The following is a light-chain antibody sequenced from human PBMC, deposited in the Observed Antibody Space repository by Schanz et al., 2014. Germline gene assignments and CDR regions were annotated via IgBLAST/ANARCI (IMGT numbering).Light chain of an antibody. CDR1: SGRSTYI. CDR3: ETWDSNTRV. V-gene: IGLV4-60*02. CDR2: LEGSGSY. Sequence: QSVLTQSPSASASLGSSVKLTCTLSSGRSTYIIAWHQQQPGKAPRYLMKLEGSGSYNRGSGVPDRFSGSSSGADRYVTISNLQFEDEADYYCETWDSNTRVFGGGTKLTVL. J-gene: IGLJ3*02.